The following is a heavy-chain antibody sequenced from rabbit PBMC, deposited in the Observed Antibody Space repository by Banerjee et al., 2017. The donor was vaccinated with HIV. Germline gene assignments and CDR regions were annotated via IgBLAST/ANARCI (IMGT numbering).Heavy chain of an antibody. CDR3: ARIVSYDDYGWGYYFNL. D-gene: IGHD2-1*01. V-gene: IGHV1S47*01. CDR2: IYAGKGST. J-gene: IGHJ4*01. CDR1: GFDFSSYY. Sequence: QEQLVEYGGDLVQPEGSLTLTCKASGFDFSSYYMSWVRQAPGKGLEWIGIIYAGKGSTDYASWVNGRFTISSDNAQNTVDLQMNSLTAADTATYFCARIVSYDDYGWGYYFNLWGPGTLVTVS.